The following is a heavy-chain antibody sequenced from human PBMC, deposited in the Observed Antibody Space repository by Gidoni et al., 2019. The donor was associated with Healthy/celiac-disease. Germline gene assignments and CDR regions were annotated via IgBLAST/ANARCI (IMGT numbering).Heavy chain of an antibody. CDR2: IKSKTDGGTT. Sequence: EVQLVESGGGLVKPGGSLRLSCAASGFPFSNPWMSWVRQAPGKGLEWVGRIKSKTDGGTTDYAAPVKGRFTISRDDSKNTLYLQMNSLKTEDTAVYYCTSQTYYYDSSGYPGDYWGQGTLVTVSS. CDR3: TSQTYYYDSSGYPGDY. CDR1: GFPFSNPW. J-gene: IGHJ4*02. D-gene: IGHD3-22*01. V-gene: IGHV3-15*01.